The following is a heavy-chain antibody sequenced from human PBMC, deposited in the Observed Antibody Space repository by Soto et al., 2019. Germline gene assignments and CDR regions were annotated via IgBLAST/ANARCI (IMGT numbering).Heavy chain of an antibody. J-gene: IGHJ4*02. D-gene: IGHD2-15*01. CDR3: XXXDIQDIVVVVVAPEGLGY. CDR1: GYTFTSYG. CDR2: ISGYNGNS. Sequence: QVQLVQSGAEVKKPGASVKVSCKASGYTFTSYGISWVRQAPGQGLEWMGRISGYNGNSNYAQNLQGRVTMTTDTSTSTAYMELRSLXSXXTXXXXXXXXDIQDIVVVVVAPEGLGYWGQGTLVTVSS. V-gene: IGHV1-18*01.